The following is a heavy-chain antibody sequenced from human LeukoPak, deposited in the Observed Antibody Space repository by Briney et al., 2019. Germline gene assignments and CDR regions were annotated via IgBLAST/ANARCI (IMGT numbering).Heavy chain of an antibody. J-gene: IGHJ6*03. CDR2: IYYSGNT. D-gene: IGHD3-16*01. CDR1: GGSISSSSYY. V-gene: IGHV4-39*07. CDR3: ARDGGVTYYYFYYYMDV. Sequence: SETLSLTCTVSGGSISSSSYYWGWIRQPPGKGLEWIGSIYYSGNTYYNASLKSQVSISIDTSKNQFSLRLTSVTAADTAVYYCARDGGVTYYYFYYYMDVWGKGTTVTVSS.